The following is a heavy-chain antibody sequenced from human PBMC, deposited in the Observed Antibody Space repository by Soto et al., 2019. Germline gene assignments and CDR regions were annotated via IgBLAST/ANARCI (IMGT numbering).Heavy chain of an antibody. J-gene: IGHJ4*02. CDR3: ARGPRVGNYFDF. CDR1: VYTFTSYD. D-gene: IGHD2-15*01. Sequence: ASVKVSCKASVYTFTSYDINWVRQATGQGLEWMGRMNPNSGNTGYAQKFHGRVTMTRNTSISTAYMELSSLRSEVTAVYYCARGPRVGNYFDFWGQGTLVTVSS. V-gene: IGHV1-8*01. CDR2: MNPNSGNT.